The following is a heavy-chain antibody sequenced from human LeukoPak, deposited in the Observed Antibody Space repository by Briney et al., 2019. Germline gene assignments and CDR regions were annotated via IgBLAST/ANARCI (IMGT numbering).Heavy chain of an antibody. CDR1: GFTFSSYS. CDR2: ITHDGSDK. V-gene: IGHV3-30*18. Sequence: GGSLRLSCAASGFTFSSYSMNWVRQAPGKGLEWVAVITHDGSDKYYADPVKGRLSISRDNSKNTLYLQMNSLRPEDTAIYFCAKVGGRSWFYFDSWGQGTVVTVSS. J-gene: IGHJ4*02. D-gene: IGHD6-13*01. CDR3: AKVGGRSWFYFDS.